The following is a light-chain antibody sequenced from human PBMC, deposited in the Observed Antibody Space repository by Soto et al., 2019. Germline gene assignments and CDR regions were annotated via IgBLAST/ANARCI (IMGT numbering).Light chain of an antibody. J-gene: IGLJ2*01. V-gene: IGLV2-14*01. CDR1: SSDVGGHNY. Sequence: QSALTQPASVSGSPGQSITISCTGTSSDVGGHNYVSWYQQYPGKAPKLMIYDVNNRPSGVSNRFSGSKSGNTASLTISGLQAEDEADYFCSSYTNTDTLVFGGGTQLTVL. CDR3: SSYTNTDTLV. CDR2: DVN.